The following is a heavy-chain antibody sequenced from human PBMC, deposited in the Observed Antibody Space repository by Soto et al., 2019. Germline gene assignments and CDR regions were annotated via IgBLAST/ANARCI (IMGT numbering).Heavy chain of an antibody. D-gene: IGHD3-10*01. J-gene: IGHJ4*02. CDR3: ARDRITMVRGVIIKVGLDY. V-gene: IGHV1-3*01. CDR1: GYTFTSYA. CDR2: INAVNGNT. Sequence: QVQLVQSGAEVKKPGASVKVSCKASGYTFTSYAMHWVRQAPGQRLEWMGWINAVNGNTKHSQKFQGRVTITRDTSESTAYMELSSLRSEDTAVYYCARDRITMVRGVIIKVGLDYWGQGTLVTVSS.